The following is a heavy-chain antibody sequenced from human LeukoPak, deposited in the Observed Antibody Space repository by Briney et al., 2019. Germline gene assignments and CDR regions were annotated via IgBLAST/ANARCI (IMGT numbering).Heavy chain of an antibody. CDR3: AREVSYYDSSGYRIFDY. Sequence: SVKVSCKASGGTFSSYAISWVRQAPGQGLEWMGWIIPIFGTANYAQKFQGRVTITADESTSTAYMVLSSLRSEDTAVYYCAREVSYYDSSGYRIFDYWGQGTLVTVSS. V-gene: IGHV1-69*13. CDR2: IIPIFGTA. D-gene: IGHD3-22*01. CDR1: GGTFSSYA. J-gene: IGHJ4*02.